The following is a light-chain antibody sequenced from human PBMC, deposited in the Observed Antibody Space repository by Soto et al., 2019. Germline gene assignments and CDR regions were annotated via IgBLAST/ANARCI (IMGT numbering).Light chain of an antibody. J-gene: IGLJ1*01. V-gene: IGLV2-14*01. CDR3: SSYTSSSSYV. CDR1: SSDVGAYNS. CDR2: DVS. Sequence: QSALTQPASVSGSPGQSIAISCTGTSSDVGAYNSVSWYQQYPGKAPKLMIHDVSNRPSGVSNRFSGSKSGSTASLTISGLQAEDEAYYYCSSYTSSSSYVFGSGTKVTVL.